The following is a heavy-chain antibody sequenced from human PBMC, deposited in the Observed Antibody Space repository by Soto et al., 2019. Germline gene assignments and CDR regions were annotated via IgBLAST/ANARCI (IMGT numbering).Heavy chain of an antibody. D-gene: IGHD2-15*01. CDR3: ARCYCSVGRCYTCWHFDL. Sequence: QVQLVQSAAEVKKPGASVKVSCKASGYTFSNFGLSWVRQAPGQGLEWMGWIGPYNGNTDHAQKFQDRVTMTTDTSTNTAYMELRGLTSDDTAVYYCARCYCSVGRCYTCWHFDLWGRGTLVTVSS. CDR1: GYTFSNFG. V-gene: IGHV1-18*01. J-gene: IGHJ2*01. CDR2: IGPYNGNT.